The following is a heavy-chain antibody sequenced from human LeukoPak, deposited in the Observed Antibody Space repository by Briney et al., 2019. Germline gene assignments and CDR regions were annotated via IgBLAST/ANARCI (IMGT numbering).Heavy chain of an antibody. CDR3: ARAWTTVTTAFDI. Sequence: PGRSLRLPCAASGFTFTSYALHWVRQAPGKGPEWVAVITYDGSNKYYADSVKGRFTISRDNSKNTLYLQMNSLRAEDTAVYYCARAWTTVTTAFDIWGQGTMVTVSS. J-gene: IGHJ3*02. CDR1: GFTFTSYA. CDR2: ITYDGSNK. V-gene: IGHV3-30-3*01. D-gene: IGHD4-17*01.